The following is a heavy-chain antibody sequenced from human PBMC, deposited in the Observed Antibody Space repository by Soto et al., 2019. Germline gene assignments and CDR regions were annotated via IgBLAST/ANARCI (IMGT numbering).Heavy chain of an antibody. CDR1: GFTFSSYS. Sequence: GGSLRLSCAASGFTFSSYSMNWVRQAPGKGLEWVSSISSSSSYIYYADSVKGRFTISRDNAKSSLYLQMNSLRAEDTAVYYCASNSGYYDILTGYYNYWGQGTLVTVSS. V-gene: IGHV3-21*01. J-gene: IGHJ4*02. D-gene: IGHD3-9*01. CDR3: ASNSGYYDILTGYYNY. CDR2: ISSSSSYI.